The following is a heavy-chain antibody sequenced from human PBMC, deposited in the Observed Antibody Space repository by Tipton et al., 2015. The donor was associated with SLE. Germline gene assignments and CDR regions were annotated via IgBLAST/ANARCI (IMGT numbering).Heavy chain of an antibody. CDR1: GFTFSSYA. J-gene: IGHJ4*02. D-gene: IGHD4-23*01. Sequence: GSLRLSCAASGFTFSSYAMSWVRQAPGKGLEWVANIKQDGSEKYYVDSVKGRFTISRDNAKNSLYLQMNSLRAEDTAVYYCARNNYGGNPHYWGQGTLVTVSS. CDR2: IKQDGSEK. V-gene: IGHV3-7*03. CDR3: ARNNYGGNPHY.